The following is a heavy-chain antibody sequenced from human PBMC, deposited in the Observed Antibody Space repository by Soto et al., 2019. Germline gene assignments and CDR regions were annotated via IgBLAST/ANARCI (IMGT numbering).Heavy chain of an antibody. Sequence: QVQLQESGPGLVKPSGTLSLTCAVSGGSISSNKWWSWVRQPPGKGLEWIGEIYHSGSTNYSPSLKSRVTISVDKSKNQFSLNLSSVTAADTAAYYCATEGTDGYNLDYWGQGTLVTVSS. CDR1: GGSISSNKW. V-gene: IGHV4-4*02. D-gene: IGHD5-12*01. CDR3: ATEGTDGYNLDY. J-gene: IGHJ4*02. CDR2: IYHSGST.